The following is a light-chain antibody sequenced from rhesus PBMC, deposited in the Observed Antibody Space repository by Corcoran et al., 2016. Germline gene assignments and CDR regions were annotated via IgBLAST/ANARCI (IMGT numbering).Light chain of an antibody. CDR1: QGISSY. V-gene: IGKV1-37*01. CDR2: YAS. J-gene: IGKJ3*01. CDR3: QQYNRAPFT. Sequence: DIQMTQSPSSLSASVGDRVTITCRASQGISSYLAWYQQKPGKAPKPLIYYASNLESGVPSRFSGSGSGTEFTLTISSLQPEDFATYSCQQYNRAPFTFGPGTKLDIK.